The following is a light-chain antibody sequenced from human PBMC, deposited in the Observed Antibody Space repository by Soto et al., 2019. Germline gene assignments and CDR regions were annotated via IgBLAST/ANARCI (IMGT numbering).Light chain of an antibody. CDR3: QKYNNAPKT. J-gene: IGKJ1*01. CDR2: GAS. V-gene: IGKV1-27*01. CDR1: QGIRNY. Sequence: DIQMTQSPSSLSASVGDRVTITCRASQGIRNYLAWYQQKPGNVPKLLIYGASTLQSGVPSRFSGSGSGTDFTLTISSLQPEDVATYYCQKYNNAPKTFGQGTKVQIK.